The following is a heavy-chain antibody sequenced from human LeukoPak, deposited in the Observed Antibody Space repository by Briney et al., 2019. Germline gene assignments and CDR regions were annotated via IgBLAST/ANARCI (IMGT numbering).Heavy chain of an antibody. Sequence: PSETLSLTCTVSGGSISSSHHYWGWIRQPPGKGLEWIGYIYYSGSTYYNPSLKSRVTISVDTSKNQFSLKLSSVTAADTAVYYCARDYYDSSGYRPYYYYMDVWGKGTTVTVSS. CDR2: IYYSGST. CDR1: GGSISSSHHY. V-gene: IGHV4-31*03. CDR3: ARDYYDSSGYRPYYYYMDV. J-gene: IGHJ6*03. D-gene: IGHD3-22*01.